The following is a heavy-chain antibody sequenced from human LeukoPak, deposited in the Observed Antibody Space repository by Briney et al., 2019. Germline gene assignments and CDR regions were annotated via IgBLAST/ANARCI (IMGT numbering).Heavy chain of an antibody. CDR1: GGSVTDYY. D-gene: IGHD3-9*01. J-gene: IGHJ6*03. Sequence: SETLSLTCTVSGGSVTDYYWSWIRQSPGKGLEWIGYIYYTGTSYNPSLKSRVTISADTSKNQFSPKLSSVTAADTAVYYCARVSYWGPILTGYQNYYYYYYMDVWGKGTTVTVSS. V-gene: IGHV4-59*02. CDR2: IYYTGT. CDR3: ARVSYWGPILTGYQNYYYYYYMDV.